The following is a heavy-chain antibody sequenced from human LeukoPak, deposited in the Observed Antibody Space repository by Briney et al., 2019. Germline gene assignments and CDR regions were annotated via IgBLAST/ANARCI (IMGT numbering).Heavy chain of an antibody. CDR2: IIPMFETT. Sequence: ASVKVSCKASGGTFSTYTINWVRQAPGQGLEWVRGIIPMFETTDYAQMFQGRVTITTDESASTAYMELSSLRYEDTAVYYCASYSLGRKGANPPYWGQGTLVTVSS. J-gene: IGHJ4*02. V-gene: IGHV1-69*05. CDR1: GGTFSTYT. CDR3: ASYSLGRKGANPPY. D-gene: IGHD2-21*01.